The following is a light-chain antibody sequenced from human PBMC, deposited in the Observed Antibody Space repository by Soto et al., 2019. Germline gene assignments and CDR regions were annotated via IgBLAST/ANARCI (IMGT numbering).Light chain of an antibody. J-gene: IGLJ2*01. CDR2: GDS. V-gene: IGLV1-40*01. CDR3: QSYDSSLSGVI. Sequence: QSVLTQPPSVPGAPGQRVTISCTGSSSNIGAGYGVHWYIQLPGTAPKLLVYGDSNRPSGVPDRFSGSKSDTSASLAITGLQAEDEADYYCQSYDSSLSGVIFGGGTKLTVL. CDR1: SSNIGAGYG.